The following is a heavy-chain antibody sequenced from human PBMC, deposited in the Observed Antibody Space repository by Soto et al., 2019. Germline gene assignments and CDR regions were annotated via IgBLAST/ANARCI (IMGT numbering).Heavy chain of an antibody. CDR1: GFTFSSYS. Sequence: GGSLRLSCAASGFTFSSYSMNWVRQAPGKGLEWVSSISSSSSYIYYADSVKGRFTIPRDNAKNSLYLQMNSLRAEDTAVYYCARDRSYGTRDFDYWGQGTLVTVSS. D-gene: IGHD2-2*01. CDR3: ARDRSYGTRDFDY. V-gene: IGHV3-21*01. CDR2: ISSSSSYI. J-gene: IGHJ4*02.